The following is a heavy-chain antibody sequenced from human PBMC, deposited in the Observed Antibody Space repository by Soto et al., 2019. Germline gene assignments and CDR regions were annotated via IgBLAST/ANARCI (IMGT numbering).Heavy chain of an antibody. Sequence: PSETLSLTCTVSGGSISSYSWSWIRQPPGKGLEWIGYIYYSGSTNYNPSLKSRVTISVDTSKNQFSLKLSSVTAADTAVYYCARRRQWLVLGKGDYMDVWGKGTTVTVSS. CDR3: ARRRQWLVLGKGDYMDV. J-gene: IGHJ6*03. V-gene: IGHV4-59*01. CDR2: IYYSGST. CDR1: GGSISSYS. D-gene: IGHD6-19*01.